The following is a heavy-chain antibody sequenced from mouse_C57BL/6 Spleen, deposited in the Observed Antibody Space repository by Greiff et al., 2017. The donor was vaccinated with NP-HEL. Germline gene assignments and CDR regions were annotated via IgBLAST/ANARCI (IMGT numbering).Heavy chain of an antibody. V-gene: IGHV3-6*01. CDR3: AINWDGYFDV. CDR2: ISYDGSN. D-gene: IGHD4-1*01. J-gene: IGHJ1*03. CDR1: GYSITSGYY. Sequence: DVKLQESGPGLVKPSQSLSLTCSVTGYSITSGYYWNWIRQFPGNKLEWMGYISYDGSNNYNPSLKNRISITRDTSKNQFFLKLNSVTTEDTATYYCAINWDGYFDVWGTGTTVTVSS.